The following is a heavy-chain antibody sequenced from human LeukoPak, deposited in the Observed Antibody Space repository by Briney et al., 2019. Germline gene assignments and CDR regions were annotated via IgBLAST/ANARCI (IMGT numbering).Heavy chain of an antibody. J-gene: IGHJ4*02. D-gene: IGHD2-21*01. Sequence: SETLSLTCTVSGGSISSYYWSWIRQPPGKGLEWIGYTYYSGSTNYNPSLKSRVTISVDTSKNQFSLKLSSVTAADTAVYYCAREHRFHSIDYWGQGTLVTVSS. CDR3: AREHRFHSIDY. CDR1: GGSISSYY. V-gene: IGHV4-59*01. CDR2: TYYSGST.